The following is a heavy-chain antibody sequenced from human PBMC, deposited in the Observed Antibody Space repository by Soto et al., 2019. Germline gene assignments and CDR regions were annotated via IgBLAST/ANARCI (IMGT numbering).Heavy chain of an antibody. CDR3: ASAKYYDSSGYYFILSHFDY. D-gene: IGHD3-22*01. CDR1: GGSMSPYY. CDR2: VYYSGYT. V-gene: IGHV4-59*01. J-gene: IGHJ4*02. Sequence: PSETLSLTCTVSGGSMSPYYWSWIRQAPGVGLEWIAYVYYSGYTHYNPSLKSRVTISVDTSKNQFSLKLSSVTAADTAVYYCASAKYYDSSGYYFILSHFDYWGQGTLVTVSS.